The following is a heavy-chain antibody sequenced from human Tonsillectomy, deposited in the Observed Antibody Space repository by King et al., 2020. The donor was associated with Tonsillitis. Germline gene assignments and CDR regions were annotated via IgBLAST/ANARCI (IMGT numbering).Heavy chain of an antibody. D-gene: IGHD3-10*01. J-gene: IGHJ6*02. V-gene: IGHV4-39*01. Sequence: QLQESGPGLVRPSETLSLTCTVSGGSISSSRYYWGWIRQPPGKGLEWIGSIYYTGTAYNNPSLKSRVTTSVDTSKNHFSLQLRSVTAADTAVYYCAGQVGLLWFGELINAYYGVDVWGQGTTVTVSS. CDR2: IYYTGTA. CDR1: GGSISSSRYY. CDR3: AGQVGLLWFGELINAYYGVDV.